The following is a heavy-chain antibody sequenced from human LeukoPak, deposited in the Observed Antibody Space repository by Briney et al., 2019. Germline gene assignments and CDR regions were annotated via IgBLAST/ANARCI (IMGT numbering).Heavy chain of an antibody. J-gene: IGHJ4*02. CDR1: GFTFRTYA. CDR2: ISAGGDST. CDR3: ARDGHYYGSGSYHL. Sequence: GGSLRLSCEASGFTFRTYALSWVRQAPGKGLEWVSTISAGGDSTYYADSVKGRFTISRDNSKNTVFLQMNSLRAEDTAVYYCARDGHYYGSGSYHLWGQGTLVTVSS. D-gene: IGHD3-10*01. V-gene: IGHV3-23*01.